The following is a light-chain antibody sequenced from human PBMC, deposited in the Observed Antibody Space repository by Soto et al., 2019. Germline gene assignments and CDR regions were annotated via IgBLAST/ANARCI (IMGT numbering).Light chain of an antibody. CDR3: TSYTGSSTLV. V-gene: IGLV2-14*01. J-gene: IGLJ1*01. CDR2: DVS. Sequence: QSALTQPASVSGSPGQSITISCTGTSSDVGGYNYVSWYQQHPGKAPKLMIYDVSNRPSGVANRFSGSKSGNTASLTISGLQAEDAADYYCTSYTGSSTLVFGTGTKLTVL. CDR1: SSDVGGYNY.